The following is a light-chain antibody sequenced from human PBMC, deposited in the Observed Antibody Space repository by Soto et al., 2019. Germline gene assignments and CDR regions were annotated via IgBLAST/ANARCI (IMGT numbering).Light chain of an antibody. V-gene: IGLV2-23*02. Sequence: QSALNQPASVSGSPGQSVTISCTATSSDVENYKLVSWYQQHPGKAPKLIIYEVTKRPSGVSNRFSGSKSANTASLTISGLQHEDEADYYCCSSVGSYVFGTGTELTVL. J-gene: IGLJ1*01. CDR3: CSSVGSYV. CDR2: EVT. CDR1: SSDVENYKL.